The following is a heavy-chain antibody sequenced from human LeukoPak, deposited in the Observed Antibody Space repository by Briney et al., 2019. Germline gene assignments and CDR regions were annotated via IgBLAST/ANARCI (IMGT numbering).Heavy chain of an antibody. Sequence: GASVKVSCKASGYTFSNYGLSWVRQAPGHGLEWMGWISAYTGNTNYAQEFQGRVTLTTDTSTTTAYMDLRSLRSDDTAVYYCARDEFDFGAYYLDYWGQGTLVTVSS. J-gene: IGHJ4*02. D-gene: IGHD4-17*01. CDR3: ARDEFDFGAYYLDY. CDR2: ISAYTGNT. V-gene: IGHV1-18*01. CDR1: GYTFSNYG.